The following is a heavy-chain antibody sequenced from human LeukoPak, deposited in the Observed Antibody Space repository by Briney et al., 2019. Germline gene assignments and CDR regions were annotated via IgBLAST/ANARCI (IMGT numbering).Heavy chain of an antibody. J-gene: IGHJ6*03. CDR2: MNPNSGNT. CDR1: GYTFTSYD. D-gene: IGHD3-10*01. CDR3: ARGTAESVWDYYYYYYMDV. V-gene: IGHV1-8*03. Sequence: ASVKVSCKASGYTFTSYDINWVRQATGQGLEWMGWMNPNSGNTGYAQKFQGRVTITRNTSISTAYMELSSLRSEDTAVYYCARGTAESVWDYYYYYYMDVWGKGTTVTVSS.